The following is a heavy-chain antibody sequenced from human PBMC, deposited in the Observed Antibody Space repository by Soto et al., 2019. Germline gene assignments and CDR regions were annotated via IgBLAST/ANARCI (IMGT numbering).Heavy chain of an antibody. CDR1: GFTFSSYA. CDR3: AKGLKWLRFPYFDY. CDR2: ISGSGGST. J-gene: IGHJ4*02. Sequence: GGSLRLSCAASGFTFSSYAMSWVRQAPGKGLEWVSAISGSGGSTYYADSVKGRFTISRDNSKNTLYLQMSSLRAEDTAVYYCAKGLKWLRFPYFDYWGQGTLVTVSS. D-gene: IGHD5-12*01. V-gene: IGHV3-23*01.